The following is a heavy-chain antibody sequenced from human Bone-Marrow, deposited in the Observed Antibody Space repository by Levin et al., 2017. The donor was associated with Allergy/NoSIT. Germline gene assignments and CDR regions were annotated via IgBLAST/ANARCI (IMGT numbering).Heavy chain of an antibody. D-gene: IGHD3-3*01. Sequence: GGSLRLSCVASGFTFSDYAIHWVRQAPGKGLDWVALISYDGSNKYYADSVKGRFTISRDNSENTVLLQINSLRPEDTALYYCARAFHNFLSGYSTDWFDPWGQGTLVTVSS. CDR3: ARAFHNFLSGYSTDWFDP. CDR1: GFTFSDYA. V-gene: IGHV3-30-3*01. J-gene: IGHJ5*02. CDR2: ISYDGSNK.